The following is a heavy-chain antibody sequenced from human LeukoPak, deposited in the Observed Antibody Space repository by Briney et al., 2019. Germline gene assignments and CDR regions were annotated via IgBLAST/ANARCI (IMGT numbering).Heavy chain of an antibody. V-gene: IGHV3-23*01. CDR1: GFTFSSYA. Sequence: PGGSLRLSCAASGFTFSSYAMSCVRQAPGKGLEWVSAISGSGGSTYYADSVKGRFTISRDNSKNTLYLQMNSLRAEDTAVYYCAKDRLGYGDYDAFDIWGQGTMVTVSS. D-gene: IGHD4-17*01. J-gene: IGHJ3*02. CDR2: ISGSGGST. CDR3: AKDRLGYGDYDAFDI.